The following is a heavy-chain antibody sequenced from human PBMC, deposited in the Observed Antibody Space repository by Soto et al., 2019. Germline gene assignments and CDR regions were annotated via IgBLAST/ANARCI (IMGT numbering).Heavy chain of an antibody. CDR3: AGGPRYWSFAL. V-gene: IGHV4-34*01. D-gene: IGHD1-20*01. Sequence: SETLSLTCSVYGGSSRAYHWSWIRQSPGAGLEWIGEFSYSGSLNYNPSLKRRVAVSLDTSTDHFSLTMTSVTAADTGVYFCAGGPRYWSFALWGRGTLVTVSS. J-gene: IGHJ2*01. CDR1: GGSSRAYH. CDR2: FSYSGSL.